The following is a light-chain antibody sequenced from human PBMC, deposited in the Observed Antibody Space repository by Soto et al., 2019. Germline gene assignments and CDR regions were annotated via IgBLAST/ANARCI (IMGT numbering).Light chain of an antibody. J-gene: IGKJ3*01. CDR1: QSVSYW. Sequence: DIHLTQSPSTLSTSVGERVTITCRASQSVSYWLAWYQQKPGKAPNLLIYDGSTLASGVPPRFSGGGFGTEFTLNISSLQPDDAAMYYCQHYNTYSKAFGPGTRGEI. V-gene: IGKV1-5*01. CDR2: DGS. CDR3: QHYNTYSKA.